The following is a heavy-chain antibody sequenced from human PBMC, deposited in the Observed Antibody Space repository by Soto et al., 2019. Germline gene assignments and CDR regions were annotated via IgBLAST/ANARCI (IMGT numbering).Heavy chain of an antibody. CDR1: GFTFSSNN. D-gene: IGHD3-3*01. J-gene: IGHJ5*02. V-gene: IGHV3-48*02. Sequence: EAQVVESGGGLVQPGGSLRLSCAASGFTFSSNNMNWVRQAPGKGLEWISYISSSSSTIYADSVKGRFTISRDNAKNSLYLQMNSLRDEDTAVYYCARVIWSGHLTSDLWGQGTLVTVSS. CDR2: ISSSSSTI. CDR3: ARVIWSGHLTSDL.